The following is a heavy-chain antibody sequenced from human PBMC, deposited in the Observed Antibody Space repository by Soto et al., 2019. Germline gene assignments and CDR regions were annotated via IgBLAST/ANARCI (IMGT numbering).Heavy chain of an antibody. CDR3: ARGKMLRFYYYGMDV. Sequence: ASVKVSCKASGYTFTGYYMHWVRQAPGQGLEWMGWINPNSGGTNYAQKFQGWVTMTRDTSISTAYMELSRLRSDDKAVYYCARGKMLRFYYYGMDVWGQGTTVTVSS. CDR1: GYTFTGYY. D-gene: IGHD2-8*01. J-gene: IGHJ6*02. CDR2: INPNSGGT. V-gene: IGHV1-2*04.